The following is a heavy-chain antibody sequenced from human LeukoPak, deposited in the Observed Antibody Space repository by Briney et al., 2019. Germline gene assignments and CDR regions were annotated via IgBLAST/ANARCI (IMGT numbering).Heavy chain of an antibody. D-gene: IGHD1-26*01. CDR1: GFTFSTFA. Sequence: GRSLRLSFAASGFTFSTFALDWVRQAPGKGLEWVAGVSSDGSNTFYEDSVKGRFSISRDNSNNTLYLQLNSLRVEDTAVYYCAKGSGSYDYFDSWGQGALVSVS. V-gene: IGHV3-30*18. CDR3: AKGSGSYDYFDS. J-gene: IGHJ4*02. CDR2: VSSDGSNT.